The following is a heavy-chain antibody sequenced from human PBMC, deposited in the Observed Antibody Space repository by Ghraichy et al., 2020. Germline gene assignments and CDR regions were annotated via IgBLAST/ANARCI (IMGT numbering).Heavy chain of an antibody. V-gene: IGHV4-39*01. Sequence: SQTLSLTCTVSGGSISSSSYYWGWIRQPPGKGLEWIGSIYYSGSTYYNPSLKSRVTISVDTSKNQFSLKLSSVTAADTAVYYCARHGYYSNPYYFDYWGQGTLVTVSS. J-gene: IGHJ4*02. CDR1: GGSISSSSYY. CDR2: IYYSGST. CDR3: ARHGYYSNPYYFDY. D-gene: IGHD4-11*01.